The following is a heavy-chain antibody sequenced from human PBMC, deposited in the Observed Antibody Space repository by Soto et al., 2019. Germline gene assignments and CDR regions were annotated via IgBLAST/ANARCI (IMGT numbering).Heavy chain of an antibody. J-gene: IGHJ5*02. V-gene: IGHV4-34*01. Sequence: QVQLQQWGAGLLKPSETLSLTCAVYGGSFSGYYWSWIRQPPGKGLEWIGEINHSGSTNYNPSLKSRVTISVDTSKNQFSLKLSSVTAADTAVYYCASLYCSGGSCPNWFDPWGQGTLVTVSS. CDR2: INHSGST. D-gene: IGHD2-15*01. CDR1: GGSFSGYY. CDR3: ASLYCSGGSCPNWFDP.